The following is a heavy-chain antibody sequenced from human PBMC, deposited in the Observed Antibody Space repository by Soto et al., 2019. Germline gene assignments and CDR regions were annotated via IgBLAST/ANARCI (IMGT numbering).Heavy chain of an antibody. V-gene: IGHV4-39*01. J-gene: IGHJ4*02. D-gene: IGHD6-19*01. Sequence: PSETLSLTCTVSGGSISSSSYYWGWIRQPPGKGLEWIGSIYYSGSTYYNPSLKSRVTISVDTSKNQFSLKLSSVTAADTAVYYCARQWVSSGWYEVYYFDYWGQGTLVTVSS. CDR3: ARQWVSSGWYEVYYFDY. CDR2: IYYSGST. CDR1: GGSISSSSYY.